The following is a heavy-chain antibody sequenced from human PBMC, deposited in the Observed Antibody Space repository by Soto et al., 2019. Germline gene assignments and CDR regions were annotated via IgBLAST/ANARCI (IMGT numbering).Heavy chain of an antibody. CDR1: GFSVSSNY. Sequence: EVQLVESGGGLIQPGGSLRLSCAASGFSVSSNYMSWVRQAPGKGLEWVSVIYSGGNTHYADSVKVRFPISRDNTKNALYLQTTRLRAEDTAVYYCARDSTWVPYYHYGMDVWGQGTRVTVPS. CDR2: IYSGGNT. J-gene: IGHJ6*02. CDR3: ARDSTWVPYYHYGMDV. V-gene: IGHV3-53*01. D-gene: IGHD1-1*01.